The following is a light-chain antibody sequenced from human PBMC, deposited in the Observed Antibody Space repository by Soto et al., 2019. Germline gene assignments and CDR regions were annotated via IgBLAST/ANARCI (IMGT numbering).Light chain of an antibody. CDR3: QQRITWPST. Sequence: EIVLTQSAATLSLSPGESATLSCRASQSVSSSLAWYQQKAGQAPRLLIYDASNRATGIPARFSGSGSGTDFTLTISSLEPVDFAIYYCQQRITWPSTFGQGTKLEIK. CDR2: DAS. CDR1: QSVSSS. J-gene: IGKJ2*01. V-gene: IGKV3-11*01.